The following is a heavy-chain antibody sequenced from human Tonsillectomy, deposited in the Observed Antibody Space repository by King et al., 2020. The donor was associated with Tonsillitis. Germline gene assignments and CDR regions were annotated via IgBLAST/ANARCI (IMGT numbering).Heavy chain of an antibody. CDR3: TRLRYGAGWETFDI. CDR1: GFIFSDSS. J-gene: IGHJ3*02. V-gene: IGHV3-73*02. Sequence: VQLVESGGGLVQPGESLKLSCAASGFIFSDSSIHWVRRASGKGLEWVARIKTNEDNYATVYAASVKGRFTVSRDDSRDTAFLQMNSLKSEDTAVYYCTRLRYGAGWETFDIWGQGTMVTVSS. CDR2: IKTNEDNYAT. D-gene: IGHD4-17*01.